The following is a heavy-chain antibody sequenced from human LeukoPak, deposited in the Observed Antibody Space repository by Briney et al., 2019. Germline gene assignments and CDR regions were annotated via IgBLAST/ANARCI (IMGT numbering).Heavy chain of an antibody. CDR2: ISGSGGRT. D-gene: IGHD2-15*01. J-gene: IGHJ5*02. CDR3: AKEVATLNWFDP. CDR1: GFTFSSYA. Sequence: PGGSLRLSCAASGFTFSSYAMSWVRQVPGKGLEWVTSISGSGGRTYYADSVKGRFTISRDNSKNTLYLQMNSLRAEDTAVYYCAKEVATLNWFDPWGQGTLVAVSS. V-gene: IGHV3-23*01.